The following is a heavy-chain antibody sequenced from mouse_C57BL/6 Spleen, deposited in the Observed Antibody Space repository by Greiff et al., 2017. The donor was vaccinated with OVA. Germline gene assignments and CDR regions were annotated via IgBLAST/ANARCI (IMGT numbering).Heavy chain of an antibody. D-gene: IGHD1-1*01. V-gene: IGHV1-22*01. CDR1: GYTFTDYN. Sequence: VQLKESGPELVKPGASVKMSCKASGYTFTDYNMHWVKQSHGKSLEWIGYINPNNGGTSYNQKFKGKATLTVNKSSSTAYMELRSLTSEDSAVYYCARWGYGSSPYFGYWGQGTTLTVSS. J-gene: IGHJ2*01. CDR3: ARWGYGSSPYFGY. CDR2: INPNNGGT.